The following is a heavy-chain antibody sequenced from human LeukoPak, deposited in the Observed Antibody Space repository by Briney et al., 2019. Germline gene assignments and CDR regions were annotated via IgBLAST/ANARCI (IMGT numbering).Heavy chain of an antibody. D-gene: IGHD3-22*01. Sequence: PGGSLRLSCAASGFTFDDYTMHWVRQAPGKGLEWVSLISWDGGSTYYADSVKGRFTISRDNSKNSLYLQMNSLRTEDTALYYCAKDGYYDSSGYLDYWGQGTLVTVSS. CDR3: AKDGYYDSSGYLDY. CDR1: GFTFDDYT. V-gene: IGHV3-43*01. CDR2: ISWDGGST. J-gene: IGHJ4*02.